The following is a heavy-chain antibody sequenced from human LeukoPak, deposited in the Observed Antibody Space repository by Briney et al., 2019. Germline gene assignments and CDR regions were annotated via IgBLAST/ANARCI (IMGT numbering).Heavy chain of an antibody. V-gene: IGHV3-48*03. J-gene: IGHJ6*02. CDR1: GFTFSIYE. CDR2: ISPSGTTI. CDR3: ARDSGGQYGMDV. D-gene: IGHD2-15*01. Sequence: GGSLRLSCTASGFTFSIYEMDWVRQAPGKGLEWVSYISPSGTTIYDADSVKGRFTISRDNARNSLYLQMNSLTAEDTAVYYCARDSGGQYGMDVWGQGTTVTVSS.